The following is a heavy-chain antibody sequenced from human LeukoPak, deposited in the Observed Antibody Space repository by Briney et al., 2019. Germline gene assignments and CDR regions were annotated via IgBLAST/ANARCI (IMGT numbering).Heavy chain of an antibody. CDR1: GFTFSSYS. Sequence: GGSLRLSCAASGFTFSSYSMNWVRQAPGKGLEWVSYISSSSSTIYYADSVKGRFTISRDNAKNSLYLQMNSLRAEDTAVYHCTSQGSTSWDFDLWGRGTLVTVSS. CDR2: ISSSSSTI. J-gene: IGHJ2*01. V-gene: IGHV3-48*01. D-gene: IGHD2-2*01. CDR3: TSQGSTSWDFDL.